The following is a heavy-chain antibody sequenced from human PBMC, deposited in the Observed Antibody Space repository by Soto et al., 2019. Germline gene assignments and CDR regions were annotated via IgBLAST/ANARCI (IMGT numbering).Heavy chain of an antibody. D-gene: IGHD5-12*01. CDR3: ARDSRGYSGYDRGGDAFDI. Sequence: GGSLRLSCAASGFTFSSYSMNWVRQAPGKGLEWVSYISSSSSTIYYADSVKGRFTISRDNAKNSLYLQMNSLRAEDTAVYYCARDSRGYSGYDRGGDAFDIWGQGTMVTVSS. CDR2: ISSSSSTI. CDR1: GFTFSSYS. V-gene: IGHV3-48*01. J-gene: IGHJ3*02.